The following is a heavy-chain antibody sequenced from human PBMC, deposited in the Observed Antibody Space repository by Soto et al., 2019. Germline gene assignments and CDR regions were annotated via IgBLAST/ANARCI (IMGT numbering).Heavy chain of an antibody. Sequence: GASVKVSCKASGYTFTGYYMHWVRQAPGQGLEWMGWINPNSGGTNYAQKFQGWVTMTRDTSISTAYMELSRLRSDDTAVYYCAREGGAAVAGTFDYWGQGTLVTVSS. D-gene: IGHD6-19*01. CDR1: GYTFTGYY. V-gene: IGHV1-2*04. CDR3: AREGGAAVAGTFDY. J-gene: IGHJ4*02. CDR2: INPNSGGT.